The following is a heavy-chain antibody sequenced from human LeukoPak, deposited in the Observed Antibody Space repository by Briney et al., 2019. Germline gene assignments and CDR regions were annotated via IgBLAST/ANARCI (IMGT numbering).Heavy chain of an antibody. CDR3: ARPYGSGSYFDY. CDR1: GGSISSSSYY. CDR2: IYHSGST. J-gene: IGHJ4*02. Sequence: SETLPLTCTVSGGSISSSSYYWGWLRQAPGKGLEWIATIYHSGSTYYNPSLKSRVTISVDTSKNQFSLKLSSVTAADTAVYYCARPYGSGSYFDYWGQGTLVTVSS. V-gene: IGHV4-39*01. D-gene: IGHD3-10*01.